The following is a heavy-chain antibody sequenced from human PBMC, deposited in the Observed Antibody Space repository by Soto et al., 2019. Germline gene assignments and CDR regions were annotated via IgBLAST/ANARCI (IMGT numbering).Heavy chain of an antibody. V-gene: IGHV3-33*01. CDR1: GFIFRNYG. D-gene: IGHD3-16*01. CDR3: AVAHPGGYGMDV. J-gene: IGHJ6*02. CDR2: IWYDGSKK. Sequence: QVQLLESGGGVVQPGKSLTLSCAVSGFIFRNYGMHWVRQAPGKGLEWVAVIWYDGSKKLYADSVKGRFTISRDNSKNTLYLYMNSLRVEDTAVYYCAVAHPGGYGMDVWGQGTTVTVSS.